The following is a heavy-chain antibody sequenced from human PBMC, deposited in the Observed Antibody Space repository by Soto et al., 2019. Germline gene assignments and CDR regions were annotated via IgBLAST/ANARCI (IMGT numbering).Heavy chain of an antibody. CDR3: ANESATGGHYAVEX. Sequence: GVSLSLSCAASGGIFSSYALNWVRQAPGKGLQGVSSITCSSGCTCYITSVKGRVTISRDNSKSALYLQMNNLIAEDTAVYFCANESATGGHYAVEXWSQATMVTVSX. CDR2: ITCSSGCT. CDR1: GGIFSSYA. J-gene: IGHJ4*03. V-gene: IGHV3-23*01. D-gene: IGHD2-8*02.